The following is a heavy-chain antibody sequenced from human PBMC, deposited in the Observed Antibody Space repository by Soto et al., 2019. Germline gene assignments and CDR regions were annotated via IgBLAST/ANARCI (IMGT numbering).Heavy chain of an antibody. CDR1: GGSITSGGYY. Sequence: QVQLQESGPGLVKPSQTLSLPCTVSGGSITSGGYYWSWIRQHPGKGLEWIGYIYYSGSTYYNPSLKSRGTISGDTSKNQFSLTLSSVTVADTAVYYGARSKDLTRLGFDYWGQGTLVTVSS. CDR2: IYYSGST. D-gene: IGHD3-16*01. CDR3: ARSKDLTRLGFDY. J-gene: IGHJ4*02. V-gene: IGHV4-31*03.